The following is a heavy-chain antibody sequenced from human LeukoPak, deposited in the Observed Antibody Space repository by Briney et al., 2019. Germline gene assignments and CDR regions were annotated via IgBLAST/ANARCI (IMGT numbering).Heavy chain of an antibody. V-gene: IGHV3-7*03. D-gene: IGHD3-10*01. CDR3: AKGQGLWFGESYYYMDV. J-gene: IGHJ6*03. CDR2: IKQDGSEK. Sequence: GGSLRLSCAASGFTFSSYWMSWVRQAPGKGLEWVANIKQDGSEKYYVDSVKGRFTISRDNAKNSLYLQMNSLRAEDTALYYCAKGQGLWFGESYYYMDVWGKGTTVTVSS. CDR1: GFTFSSYW.